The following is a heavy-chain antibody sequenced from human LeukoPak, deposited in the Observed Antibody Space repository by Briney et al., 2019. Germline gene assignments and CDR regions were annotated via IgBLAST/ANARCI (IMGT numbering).Heavy chain of an antibody. V-gene: IGHV3-11*03. D-gene: IGHD1-26*01. Sequence: PGGSLRLSCAASGFTFSDYYMSWIRLAPGKGLEWVSYISSSSSYENYADSVKGRFTISRDNAKNSLYLQMNSLRAEDTAVYYCARTYPTYGGSSRGLDYWGQGTLVTVSS. CDR2: ISSSSSYE. J-gene: IGHJ4*02. CDR1: GFTFSDYY. CDR3: ARTYPTYGGSSRGLDY.